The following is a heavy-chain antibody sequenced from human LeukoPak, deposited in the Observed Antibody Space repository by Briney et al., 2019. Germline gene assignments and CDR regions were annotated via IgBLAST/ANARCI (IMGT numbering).Heavy chain of an antibody. J-gene: IGHJ4*02. D-gene: IGHD6-13*01. CDR2: ITWNSGKI. Sequence: GGSLRLSCAASGFTFDDYAMHWVRQAPGKGLEWVSGITWNSGKIGYADSVKGRFTISRDSAKNSLFLQMNSLRTEAMALYYCAKDMGSSNWYYFDYWGQGTLVTVPS. V-gene: IGHV3-9*03. CDR3: AKDMGSSNWYYFDY. CDR1: GFTFDDYA.